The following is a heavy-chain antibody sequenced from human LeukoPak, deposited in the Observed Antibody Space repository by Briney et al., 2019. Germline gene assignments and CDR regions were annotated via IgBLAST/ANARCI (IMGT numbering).Heavy chain of an antibody. CDR2: IKRDGSEK. CDR1: GFTFSPYS. Sequence: GGSLRLSCAASGFTFSPYSTNWVRQAPGKGLEWVANIKRDGSEKFYVDSVEGRFTISRDNAQNSLYLQMNSLRAEDTAVYFCARDAGNSGYDLFDYWGQGTLVTVSS. V-gene: IGHV3-7*01. J-gene: IGHJ4*02. CDR3: ARDAGNSGYDLFDY. D-gene: IGHD5-12*01.